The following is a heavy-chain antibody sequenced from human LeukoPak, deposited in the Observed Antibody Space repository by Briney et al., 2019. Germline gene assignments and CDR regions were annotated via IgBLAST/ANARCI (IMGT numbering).Heavy chain of an antibody. CDR2: INHSGSA. CDR1: GGSFSGYY. CDR3: ARDAAGHGVYYFDY. V-gene: IGHV4-34*01. J-gene: IGHJ4*02. Sequence: SETLSLTCAVSGGSFSGYYWTWIRQPPGKGLEWIGEINHSGSANYNPSLKSRVTMSVDTSKNQFSLKLSSVTAADTAVYYCARDAAGHGVYYFDYWGQGTLVTVSS. D-gene: IGHD6-13*01.